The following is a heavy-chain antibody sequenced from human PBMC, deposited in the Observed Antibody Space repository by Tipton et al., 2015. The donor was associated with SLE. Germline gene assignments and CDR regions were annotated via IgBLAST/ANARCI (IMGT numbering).Heavy chain of an antibody. V-gene: IGHV3-53*01. CDR1: GFTVRSNY. J-gene: IGHJ5*02. CDR2: IYSGGTT. Sequence: GSLRLSCAASGFTVRSNYMSWVRQAPGKGLEWVSVIYSGGTTYYADSVKGRFTISRDNSKNTLYLQMNSLRVEDTAVYYCASGHSDSWREGWFDPWSQGTLVTVSS. D-gene: IGHD6-13*01. CDR3: ASGHSDSWREGWFDP.